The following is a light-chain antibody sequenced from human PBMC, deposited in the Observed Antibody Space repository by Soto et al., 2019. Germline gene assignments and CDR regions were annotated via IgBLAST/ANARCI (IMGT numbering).Light chain of an antibody. CDR2: AAS. J-gene: IGKJ2*01. V-gene: IGKV1-39*01. CDR3: QQSYSSPVT. CDR1: QTVSTY. Sequence: DIHITQSPSSLAAFVGDRVTITCRTSQTVSTYLSWCQQKPGEAPKLLIYAASTLQSGVPSRFSGSGSGTEFTLTITTLQPEDSATYFCQQSYSSPVTFGQGTKLE.